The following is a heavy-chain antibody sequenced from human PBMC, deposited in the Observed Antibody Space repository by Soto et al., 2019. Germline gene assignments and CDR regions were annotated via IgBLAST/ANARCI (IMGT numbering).Heavy chain of an antibody. J-gene: IGHJ6*02. CDR1: GDSVSSNSAA. D-gene: IGHD3-10*01. CDR3: AGVSWFRGMDV. V-gene: IGHV6-1*01. CDR2: TYYRSNWSN. Sequence: SQALSLTCALSGDSVSSNSAAWNWISQSPSRGLEWLGRTYYRSNWSNDYAGSVKSRITINPDTLKNQFSLQLHSVTPEDTAVYYCAGVSWFRGMDVWGQGTPVTVSS.